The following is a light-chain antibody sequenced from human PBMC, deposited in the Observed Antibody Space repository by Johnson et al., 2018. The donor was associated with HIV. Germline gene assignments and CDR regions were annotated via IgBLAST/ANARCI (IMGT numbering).Light chain of an antibody. Sequence: HSVLTQPPSVSAAPGQKVTISCSGSSSNIGNNYVSWYQQLPGGAPKLLIYENNKRPSGIPDRFSGSKSGTSATLGITGLQTGDEADYYCETWDSSLSGVFGTGTTVTVL. CDR3: ETWDSSLSGV. CDR2: ENN. CDR1: SSNIGNNY. V-gene: IGLV1-51*02. J-gene: IGLJ1*01.